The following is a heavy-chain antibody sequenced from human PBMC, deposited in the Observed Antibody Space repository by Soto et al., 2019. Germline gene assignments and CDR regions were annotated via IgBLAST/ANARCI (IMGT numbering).Heavy chain of an antibody. CDR1: GFTFSSYG. CDR2: IWYDGSNK. Sequence: SLRLSCAASGFTFSSYGMHWVRQAPGKGLEWVAVIWYDGSNKYYADSVKGRFTISRDNSKNTLYLQMNSLRAEDTAVYYCATGRPYDYVWGSYRFGDYWGQGTLVTVSS. CDR3: ATGRPYDYVWGSYRFGDY. J-gene: IGHJ4*02. D-gene: IGHD3-16*02. V-gene: IGHV3-33*01.